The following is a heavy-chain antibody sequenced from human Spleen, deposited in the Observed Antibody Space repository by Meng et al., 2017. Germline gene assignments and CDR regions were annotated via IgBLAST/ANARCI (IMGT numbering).Heavy chain of an antibody. V-gene: IGHV6-1*01. D-gene: IGHD5-24*01. CDR1: GDSVSSNSAA. CDR2: TFYRSKWYY. Sequence: SCAISGDSVSSNSAAWSWLRQSPSRGLEWLGRTFYRSKWYYEYAVSVESRIRINADTSKNQFSLHFNSVTPEDTAVYYCARDPQWLMDAFDIWGQGTMVTVSS. CDR3: ARDPQWLMDAFDI. J-gene: IGHJ3*02.